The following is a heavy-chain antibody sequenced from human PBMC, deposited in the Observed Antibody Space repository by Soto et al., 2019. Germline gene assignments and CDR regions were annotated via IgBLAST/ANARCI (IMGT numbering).Heavy chain of an antibody. CDR2: IIPIFGTA. Sequence: SVKVACKAWGGRFSSYAISWVRQAPGQGLEWMGGIIPIFGTANYAQKFQGRVTITADESTSTAYMELSSLRSEDTAVYYCARARVSAYCGGDCYYNFDYWGQGTLVTVSS. J-gene: IGHJ4*02. CDR1: GGRFSSYA. CDR3: ARARVSAYCGGDCYYNFDY. V-gene: IGHV1-69*13. D-gene: IGHD2-21*02.